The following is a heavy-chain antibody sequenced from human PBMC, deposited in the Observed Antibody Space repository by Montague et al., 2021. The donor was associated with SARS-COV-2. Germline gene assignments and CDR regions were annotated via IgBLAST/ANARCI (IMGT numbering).Heavy chain of an antibody. V-gene: IGHV2-5*01. CDR2: IYWNDDK. CDR3: AHKNSGWPIEFAN. CDR1: GFSLGSRGVG. J-gene: IGHJ4*02. D-gene: IGHD6-19*01. Sequence: ALVKPTQTLTLTCTFSGFSLGSRGVGVGWIRQPPGKALECLALIYWNDDKRYSPSLKTRLTVTKDTSKNQVVLTMTDMDPVDTATYFCAHKNSGWPIEFANWGQGALVTVSS.